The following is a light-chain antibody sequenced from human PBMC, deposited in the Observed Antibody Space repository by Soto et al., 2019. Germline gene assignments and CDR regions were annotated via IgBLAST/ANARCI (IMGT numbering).Light chain of an antibody. V-gene: IGKV1-39*01. CDR2: AAS. CDR1: QSISSY. Sequence: DIQMTQSPSSLSASVGDRVTITCRASQSISSYLNWYQQKPGKAPKLLIYAASSLQSGVPSRFSGSGSGTDVTLTISSLQPEDFATYYCQQSYNTPLFTFGPGTNVDIK. J-gene: IGKJ3*01. CDR3: QQSYNTPLFT.